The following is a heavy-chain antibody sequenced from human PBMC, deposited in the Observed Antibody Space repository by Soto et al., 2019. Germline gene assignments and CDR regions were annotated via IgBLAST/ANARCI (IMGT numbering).Heavy chain of an antibody. V-gene: IGHV3-23*01. CDR2: IRDNGRTT. CDR3: AKYGGESGSSWSIDH. J-gene: IGHJ4*02. CDR1: GFMFTNYA. D-gene: IGHD6-13*01. Sequence: GGSLRLSCAASGFMFTNYAMTWVRQAPGKGLEWVSAIRDNGRTTYYADSVKGRFTISRDNSKNTLYLQMTSLRADDTAIYYCAKYGGESGSSWSIDHWGQGTLVTVSS.